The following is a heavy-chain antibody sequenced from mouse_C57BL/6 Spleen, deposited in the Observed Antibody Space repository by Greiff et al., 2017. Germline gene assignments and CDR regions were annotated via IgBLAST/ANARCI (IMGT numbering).Heavy chain of an antibody. D-gene: IGHD2-4*01. V-gene: IGHV1-61*01. CDR3: ARGDYDDEGSFAY. CDR2: IYPSDSET. Sequence: VQLQQPGAELVRPGSSVKLSCKASGYTFTSYWRAWVKQRPGQGLEWIGNIYPSDSETHYNQKFKDKATLTVDKSSSTAYMQLSSLTSEDSAVYYCARGDYDDEGSFAYWGQGTLVTVSA. CDR1: GYTFTSYW. J-gene: IGHJ3*01.